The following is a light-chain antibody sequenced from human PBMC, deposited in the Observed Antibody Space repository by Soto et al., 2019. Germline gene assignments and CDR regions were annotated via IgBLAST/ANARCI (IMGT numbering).Light chain of an antibody. V-gene: IGKV2-28*01. CDR2: LGS. Sequence: DIVMTQSPLSLPVTPGEPASISCRSSQSLLHSNGYNYLDWYLQKPGQSPQLLIYLGSDRASGVPDMFSGSGSGTDFTLKISRVEDEDVGVYYCMQALQTPWTFGQGTKVEIK. J-gene: IGKJ1*01. CDR1: QSLLHSNGYNY. CDR3: MQALQTPWT.